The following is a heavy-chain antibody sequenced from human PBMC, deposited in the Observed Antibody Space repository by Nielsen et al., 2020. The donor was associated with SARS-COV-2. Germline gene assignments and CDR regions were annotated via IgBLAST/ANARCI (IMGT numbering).Heavy chain of an antibody. J-gene: IGHJ4*02. CDR1: GFIFDDFG. D-gene: IGHD2-15*01. Sequence: GESLKISCAASGFIFDDFGMSWVRQAPGKVLEWVSSINWSGTNTDYADSLKGRFTISRDNAKKSLYLQMNSLRADDTAFYYCARGGGGQDFDFWGQGNLVTVSS. CDR2: INWSGTNT. CDR3: ARGGGGQDFDF. V-gene: IGHV3-20*04.